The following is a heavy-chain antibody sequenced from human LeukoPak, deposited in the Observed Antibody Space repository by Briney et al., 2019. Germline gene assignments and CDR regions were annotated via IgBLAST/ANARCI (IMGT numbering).Heavy chain of an antibody. CDR2: IIPIFGTA. Sequence: ASVKVSCKASGGTFSSYAISWVRQAPGQGLEWMGGIIPIFGTANYAQKFQGRVTITADESTGTAYMELSSLRSEDTAVYYCARYCSGGSCYSWDYYYYGMDVWGQGTTVTVSS. CDR1: GGTFSSYA. J-gene: IGHJ6*02. D-gene: IGHD2-15*01. CDR3: ARYCSGGSCYSWDYYYYGMDV. V-gene: IGHV1-69*13.